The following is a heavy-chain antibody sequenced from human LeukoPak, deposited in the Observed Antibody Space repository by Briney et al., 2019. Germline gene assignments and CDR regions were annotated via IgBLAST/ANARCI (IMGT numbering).Heavy chain of an antibody. V-gene: IGHV1-8*01. Sequence: ASVKVSCTASGYTFTSYDFNWVRQATGQRPEWMGWMSPNSGDTGYAQKFQDRVTMTRNTSISTAYMELSSLRSDDTAVYYCARGEIVGATKLKIMPDYWGQGTLVTVSS. J-gene: IGHJ4*02. CDR2: MSPNSGDT. D-gene: IGHD1-26*01. CDR1: GYTFTSYD. CDR3: ARGEIVGATKLKIMPDY.